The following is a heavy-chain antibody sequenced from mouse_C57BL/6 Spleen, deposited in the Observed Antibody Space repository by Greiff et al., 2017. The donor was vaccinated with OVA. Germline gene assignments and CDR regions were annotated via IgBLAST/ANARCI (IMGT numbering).Heavy chain of an antibody. CDR3: ARGAQATWGWFAY. CDR1: GYTFTSYW. V-gene: IGHV1-52*01. Sequence: VQLQQSGAELVRPGSSVKLSCKASGYTFTSYWMHWVKQRPIQGLEWIGNIDPSDSETHYNQKFKDKATLTVDKSSSTAYMQLSSLTSEDSAVYYCARGAQATWGWFAYWGQGTLVTVSA. CDR2: IDPSDSET. D-gene: IGHD3-2*02. J-gene: IGHJ3*01.